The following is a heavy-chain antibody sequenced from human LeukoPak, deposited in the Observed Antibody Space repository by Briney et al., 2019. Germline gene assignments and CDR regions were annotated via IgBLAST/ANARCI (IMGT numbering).Heavy chain of an antibody. D-gene: IGHD4-17*01. CDR1: GGSISSGGYY. CDR3: ARDSDTTGWFDP. Sequence: SQTLSLTCTVSGGSISSGGYYWSWIRQHPGKGLEWIGYIYYNGSTYYNPSLKSRVTISVDTSKNQFSLKLSSVTAADTAVYYCARDSDTTGWFDPWGQRTLVTVSS. V-gene: IGHV4-31*03. J-gene: IGHJ5*02. CDR2: IYYNGST.